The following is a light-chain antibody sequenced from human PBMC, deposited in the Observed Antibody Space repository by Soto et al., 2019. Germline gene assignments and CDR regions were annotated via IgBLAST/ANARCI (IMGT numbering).Light chain of an antibody. Sequence: DLQMTQSPSSLSGIVGDTVTITCRASQGISRWLAWYQQKPGKAPRLLIYDASSLESGVPSRFSGSGSETEFTLTISSLQPDDFATYYCQQYNIYPRTFGQGTKVEIK. V-gene: IGKV1-5*01. J-gene: IGKJ1*01. CDR3: QQYNIYPRT. CDR1: QGISRW. CDR2: DAS.